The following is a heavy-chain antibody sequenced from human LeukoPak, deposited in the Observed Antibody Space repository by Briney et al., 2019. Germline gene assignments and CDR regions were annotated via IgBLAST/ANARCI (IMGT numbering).Heavy chain of an antibody. Sequence: PGGTLRLSCAASGFTFSSYGMSWVRQAPGKGLEWVANIKQDGSEKDYVDSVKGRFTISRDNAKNSLYLQMNSLRAEDTAVYYCASLNYYDSSGNFDYWGQGTLVTVSS. CDR3: ASLNYYDSSGNFDY. J-gene: IGHJ4*02. CDR1: GFTFSSYG. V-gene: IGHV3-7*01. CDR2: IKQDGSEK. D-gene: IGHD3-22*01.